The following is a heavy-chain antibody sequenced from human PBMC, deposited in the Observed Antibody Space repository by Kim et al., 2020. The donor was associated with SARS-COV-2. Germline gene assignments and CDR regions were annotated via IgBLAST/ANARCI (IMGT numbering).Heavy chain of an antibody. CDR2: INPNSGGT. J-gene: IGHJ6*04. D-gene: IGHD5-12*01. V-gene: IGHV1-2*02. CDR3: ARDQGGDIVATITEGYGMDV. Sequence: ASVKVSCKASGYTFTGYYMHWVRQAPGQGLEWMGWINPNSGGTNYAQKFQGRVTMTRDTSISTAYMELSRLRSDDTAVYYCARDQGGDIVATITEGYGMDVGGKGTTVTVSS. CDR1: GYTFTGYY.